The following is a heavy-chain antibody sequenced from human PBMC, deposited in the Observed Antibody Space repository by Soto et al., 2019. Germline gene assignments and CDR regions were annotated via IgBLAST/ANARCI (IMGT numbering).Heavy chain of an antibody. CDR1: GGSVSSSDYY. D-gene: IGHD3-22*01. CDR3: ARQGFYDSCRGYPPSRD. CDR2: IYYSGST. J-gene: IGHJ4*02. Sequence: QLQLQESGPGLVKPSATLSLTCTVSGGSVSSSDYYWGWIRPPPGKGVEWIGSIYYSGSTYYNPSLKSRRTISVHTPENQFYQKLSSVTPTDTGAYYFARQGFYDSCRGYPPSRDRGQGTLVTVSS. V-gene: IGHV4-39*01.